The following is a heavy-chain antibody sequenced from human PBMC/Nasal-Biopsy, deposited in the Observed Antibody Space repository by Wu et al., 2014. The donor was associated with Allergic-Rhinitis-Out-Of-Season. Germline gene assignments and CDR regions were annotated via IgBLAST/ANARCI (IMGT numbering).Heavy chain of an antibody. CDR2: AYYSGST. Sequence: TLSLTCTVSGGSISSYYWSWIRQPPGKGLEWVGYAYYSGSTNYNPSLKSRVTISVDTSKNHFSLKLTSVTAADTAVYYCARRYSSSGWFYPWGQGTLVTVSS. J-gene: IGHJ5*02. D-gene: IGHD6-6*01. CDR3: ARRYSSSGWFYP. CDR1: GGSISSYY. V-gene: IGHV4-59*08.